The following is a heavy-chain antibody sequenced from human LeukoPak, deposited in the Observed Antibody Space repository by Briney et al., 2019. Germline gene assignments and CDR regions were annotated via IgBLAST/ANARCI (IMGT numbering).Heavy chain of an antibody. CDR1: GFTFSSYA. CDR3: ARRRIVGSTDDAFDI. J-gene: IGHJ3*02. CDR2: ISGSGGST. D-gene: IGHD1-26*01. V-gene: IGHV3-23*01. Sequence: GGSLRLSCAASGFTFSSYAMSWVRQAPGKGLEWVSAISGSGGSTYYADSVEGRFTISRDNSNNTLYLQMNSLGADDTAIYYCARRRIVGSTDDAFDIWGQGTMVTLSS.